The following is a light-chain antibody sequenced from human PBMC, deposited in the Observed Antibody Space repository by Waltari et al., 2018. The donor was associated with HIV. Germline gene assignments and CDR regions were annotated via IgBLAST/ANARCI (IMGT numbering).Light chain of an antibody. CDR2: AAS. V-gene: IGKV1-12*01. J-gene: IGKJ4*01. CDR1: QAVSSW. CDR3: QQLKSFPRT. Sequence: DLQMTQSPSSVSASVGDRVSITCRASQAVSSWLAWYLQKPGNPPKLLIFAASTLQSGVPSRFSGSASGTDFTLTISSLQPEDVASYYCQQLKSFPRTFGGGTRVEIK.